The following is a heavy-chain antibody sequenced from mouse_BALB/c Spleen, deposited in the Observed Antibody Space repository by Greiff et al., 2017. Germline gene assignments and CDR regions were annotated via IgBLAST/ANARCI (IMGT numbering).Heavy chain of an antibody. CDR3: AREGGNYYAMDY. CDR2: ISSGSSTI. J-gene: IGHJ4*01. CDR1: GFTFSSFG. V-gene: IGHV5-17*02. Sequence: EVKLVESGGGLVQPGGSRKLSCAASGFTFSSFGMHWVRQAPEKGLEWVAYISSGSSTIYYADTVKGRFTISRDNPKNTLFLQMTSLRSEDTAMYYCAREGGNYYAMDYWGQGTSVTVSS. D-gene: IGHD2-1*01.